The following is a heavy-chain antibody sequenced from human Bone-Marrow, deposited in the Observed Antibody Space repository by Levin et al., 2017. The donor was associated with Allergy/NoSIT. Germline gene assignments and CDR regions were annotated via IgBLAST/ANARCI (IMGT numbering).Heavy chain of an antibody. CDR3: ARDLAGLARNGGMDV. Sequence: GGSLRLSCAASGFSFSTSDMNWVRQAPGKGLEWVSYTSRTSSHIYYADSVRGRFTIFRDNAKSSLYPQMDSLTAEDTAVYYCARDLAGLARNGGMDVWGQGTSVTVSS. J-gene: IGHJ6*02. CDR1: GFSFSTSD. V-gene: IGHV3-21*01. D-gene: IGHD1-1*01. CDR2: TSRTSSHI.